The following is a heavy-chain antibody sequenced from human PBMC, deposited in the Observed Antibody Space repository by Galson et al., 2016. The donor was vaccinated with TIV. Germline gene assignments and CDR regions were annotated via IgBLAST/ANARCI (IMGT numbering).Heavy chain of an antibody. V-gene: IGHV1-2*02. CDR2: INPHSGDT. Sequence: CKASGYTFTDFYIHWVRQAPGQGLEWMGCINPHSGDTKFVQRFQGRVTMTRDTSTSTVYMDLSSLRSDDTAVYYCASRAIVVIPAADYGLDVWGQGTTVTVSS. J-gene: IGHJ6*02. CDR3: ASRAIVVIPAADYGLDV. D-gene: IGHD2-2*01. CDR1: GYTFTDFY.